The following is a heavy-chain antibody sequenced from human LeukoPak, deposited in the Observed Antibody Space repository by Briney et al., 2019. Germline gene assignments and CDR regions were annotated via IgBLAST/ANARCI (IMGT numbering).Heavy chain of an antibody. CDR1: GFTFSSYW. J-gene: IGHJ4*02. D-gene: IGHD2-21*02. CDR3: ARGCGGDCRYY. V-gene: IGHV3-74*01. CDR2: INSDGSST. Sequence: GGSLRLSCAASGFTFSSYWMLWVRQAPGKGLVWVSRINSDGSSTSYADSVKGRFTISRDNAKNTLYLQMNSLRAEDTAVYYCARGCGGDCRYYWGQGTLVTVSS.